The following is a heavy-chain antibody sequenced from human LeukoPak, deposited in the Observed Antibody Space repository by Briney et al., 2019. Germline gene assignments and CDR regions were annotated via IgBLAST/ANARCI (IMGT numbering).Heavy chain of an antibody. D-gene: IGHD4-17*01. J-gene: IGHJ4*02. CDR2: IKQDGSEK. CDR3: ARDDTVTTRVGFID. CDR1: GFIFSSYW. V-gene: IGHV3-7*01. Sequence: GGSLRLSCAASGFIFSSYWLSWVRQAPGKGLEWVANIKQDGSEKYYVDSVKGRFTISRDNAKNSLYLQMNSLRAEDTAVYYCARDDTVTTRVGFIDWGQGTLVTVSS.